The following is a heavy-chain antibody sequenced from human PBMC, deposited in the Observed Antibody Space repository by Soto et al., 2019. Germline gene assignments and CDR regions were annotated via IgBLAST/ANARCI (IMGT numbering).Heavy chain of an antibody. CDR3: AHTIRGGGYYYSGMDV. Sequence: SGPTLVNPTQTLTLTCTFSGFSLITIGLGVGWIRQPPGKALECLVIIYWNDDKRYSPSLKSRLTITKDTSKNQVVLTMTNMDPVDTATYYCAHTIRGGGYYYSGMDVWGQGTTVTVSS. CDR1: GFSLITIGLG. CDR2: IYWNDDK. V-gene: IGHV2-5*01. J-gene: IGHJ6*02. D-gene: IGHD2-15*01.